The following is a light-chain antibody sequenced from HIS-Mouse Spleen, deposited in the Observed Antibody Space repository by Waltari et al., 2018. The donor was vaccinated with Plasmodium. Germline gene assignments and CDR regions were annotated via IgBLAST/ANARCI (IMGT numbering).Light chain of an antibody. CDR1: RWPSSYA. J-gene: IGLJ2*01. CDR3: QTWGTGMGV. CDR2: LNSDGSH. V-gene: IGLV4-69*01. Sequence: QLVLTQSPSASASLGASVTLTCTLSRWPSSYAIPCHQPQPAQGPRYLMKLNSDGSHSKGDGIPDRFSGSSSGAERYLTISSLQSEDEADYYCQTWGTGMGVFGGGTKLTVL.